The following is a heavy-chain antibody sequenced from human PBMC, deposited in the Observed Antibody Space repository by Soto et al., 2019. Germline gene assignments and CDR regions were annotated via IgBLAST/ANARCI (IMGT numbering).Heavy chain of an antibody. CDR2: IYPGDSDT. D-gene: IGHD4-17*01. CDR3: ARVTTVVTQVDYYYYGMDV. V-gene: IGHV5-51*01. Sequence: XESLKISCKGSGYSFTSYELVWVRQMPGKGVEWTGIIYPGDSDTRYSPSFQGQVTISADKSISTAYLQWSSLKASDTAMYYCARVTTVVTQVDYYYYGMDVWGQGTTVTVSS. J-gene: IGHJ6*02. CDR1: GYSFTSYE.